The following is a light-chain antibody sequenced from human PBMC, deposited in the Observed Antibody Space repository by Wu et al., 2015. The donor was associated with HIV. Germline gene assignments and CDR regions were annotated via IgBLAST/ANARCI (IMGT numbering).Light chain of an antibody. V-gene: IGKV3-15*01. CDR1: QSVRSN. J-gene: IGKJ1*01. CDR3: QQRGT. Sequence: EIVMTQSPATLSVSPGDRATLFCRASQSVRSNLAWYQQKPGQAPRLLIYGASTRATGIPARFSGRGSGTDFTLTISSLQPEDSAIYYCQQRGTFGQGTKVEIK. CDR2: GAS.